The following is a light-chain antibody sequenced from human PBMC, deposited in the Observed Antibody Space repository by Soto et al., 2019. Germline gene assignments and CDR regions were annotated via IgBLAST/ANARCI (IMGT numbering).Light chain of an antibody. Sequence: DIQMTQSPSTLSASVGDRVTITCRASQSISSWLAWYQQKPGKAPKLLIYDASSLESGVPSRFSGSGSGTEFTLTISSLQPDDFATYYCHQYNSYPGVTFGQGTKLEIK. V-gene: IGKV1-5*01. CDR3: HQYNSYPGVT. J-gene: IGKJ2*01. CDR2: DAS. CDR1: QSISSW.